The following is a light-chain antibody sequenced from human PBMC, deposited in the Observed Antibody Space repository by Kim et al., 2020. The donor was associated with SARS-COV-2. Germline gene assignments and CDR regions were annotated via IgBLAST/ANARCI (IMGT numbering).Light chain of an antibody. CDR3: QSADSSGEVV. CDR1: ALPKQY. J-gene: IGLJ2*01. Sequence: SYELTQPPSVSVSPGQTARITCSGDALPKQYAYWYQQKPGQAPVLGIYKDSERPSGIPERFSGSSSGTTVTLTISGVQAEDEADYYCQSADSSGEVVFGG. V-gene: IGLV3-25*03. CDR2: KDS.